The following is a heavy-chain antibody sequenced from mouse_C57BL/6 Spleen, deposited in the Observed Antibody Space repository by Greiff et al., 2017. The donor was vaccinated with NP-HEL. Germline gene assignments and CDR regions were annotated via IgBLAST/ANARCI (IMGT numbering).Heavy chain of an antibody. CDR2: INPNNGGT. CDR1: GYTFTDYN. V-gene: IGHV1-22*01. CDR3: ARGARGFDY. J-gene: IGHJ2*01. Sequence: DVQLQESGPELVKPGASVKMSCKASGYTFTDYNMHWVKQSHGKSLEWIGYINPNNGGTSYNQKFKGKATLTVNKSSSTAYMELRSLTSEDSAVYYCARGARGFDYWGQGTTLTVSS.